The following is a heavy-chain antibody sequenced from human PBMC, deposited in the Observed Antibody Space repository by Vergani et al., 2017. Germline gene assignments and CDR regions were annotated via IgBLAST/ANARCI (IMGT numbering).Heavy chain of an antibody. V-gene: IGHV3-33*01. Sequence: QVQLVESGGGMVQPGRSLRLSCTSSGFTFSTYAMHWVRQAAGKGLEWVALIYYDGSKKYYADSVKGRFTISRDNSRNTLDLLMSSLRAEDTAIYYCVREVSYCGSTTCRNPSYVYYYHMDVWGEGTTVTVSS. J-gene: IGHJ6*03. CDR1: GFTFSTYA. CDR3: VREVSYCGSTTCRNPSYVYYYHMDV. CDR2: IYYDGSKK. D-gene: IGHD2-21*01.